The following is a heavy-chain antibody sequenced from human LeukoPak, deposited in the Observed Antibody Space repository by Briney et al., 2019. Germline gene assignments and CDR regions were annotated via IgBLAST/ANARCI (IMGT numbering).Heavy chain of an antibody. J-gene: IGHJ3*02. V-gene: IGHV3-53*01. CDR2: IYSGGST. CDR1: GFTVSSNY. Sequence: PGGSLRLSCAASGFTVSSNYMSWVRQAPGKGLEWVSVIYSGGSTYYADSVKGRFTISRDNSKNTLFLQMNSLRAEDTAVYYCARDETPDAFDIWGQGTMVTVSS. CDR3: ARDETPDAFDI.